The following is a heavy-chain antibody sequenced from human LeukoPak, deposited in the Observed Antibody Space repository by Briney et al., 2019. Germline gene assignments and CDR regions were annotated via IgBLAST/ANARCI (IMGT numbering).Heavy chain of an antibody. J-gene: IGHJ4*02. V-gene: IGHV4-4*02. CDR1: GGSISRSNW. CDR3: ATYYDILSGYTFDY. Sequence: PSETLSLTCNVSGGSISRSNWWSWVRQAPGKGLEWIGEIHDTGSTNYNPPLKSRVTMSLDKSKNQFSLNLNSVTAADTAVYYCATYYDILSGYTFDYWGQGTLVAVSS. D-gene: IGHD3-9*01. CDR2: IHDTGST.